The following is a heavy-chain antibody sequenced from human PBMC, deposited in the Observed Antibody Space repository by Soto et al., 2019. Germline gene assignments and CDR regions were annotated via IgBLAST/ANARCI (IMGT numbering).Heavy chain of an antibody. CDR2: FDPEDGET. CDR3: ATDRVTFGGVIVRLGWGNFDY. CDR1: GYSLTELS. J-gene: IGHJ4*02. Sequence: QVQLVESGAEVKKPGASVKVSCKVSGYSLTELSMHWVRQAPGKGLEWMGGFDPEDGETIYAQKFQGRVTMTEDTSTDTAYMELSSLRSEDTAVYYCATDRVTFGGVIVRLGWGNFDYWGQGTLVTVSS. D-gene: IGHD3-16*02. V-gene: IGHV1-24*01.